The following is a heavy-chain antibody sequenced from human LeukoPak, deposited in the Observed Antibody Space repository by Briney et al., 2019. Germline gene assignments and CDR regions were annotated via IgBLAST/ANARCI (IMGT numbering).Heavy chain of an antibody. D-gene: IGHD6-6*01. CDR3: ARRSIYTSSSGGLDY. Sequence: GGSLRLSCTASGFTFSSYGMHWVRQAPGKGLEWVAFIWYDGNDKYYLDSVKGRFTISRDISKNTLHLQMNSLRPEDTAVYYCARRSIYTSSSGGLDYWGQGTLVTVSS. CDR2: IWYDGNDK. V-gene: IGHV3-30*02. CDR1: GFTFSSYG. J-gene: IGHJ4*02.